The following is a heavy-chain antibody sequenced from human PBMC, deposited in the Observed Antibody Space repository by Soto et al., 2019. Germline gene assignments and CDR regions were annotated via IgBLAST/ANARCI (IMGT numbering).Heavy chain of an antibody. Sequence: SETLSLTCTVSGGSIRDGGYYWSWIRQRPGQGLEWLGYIYYTGSTYYNPSLKSRLTISVDMSKSQFSLKLTSLTAADTAVYYCAKDPSPQPTTVVTPGWFDTWGRGILVTVSS. D-gene: IGHD2-21*02. CDR1: GGSIRDGGYY. J-gene: IGHJ5*02. CDR3: AKDPSPQPTTVVTPGWFDT. V-gene: IGHV4-31*03. CDR2: IYYTGST.